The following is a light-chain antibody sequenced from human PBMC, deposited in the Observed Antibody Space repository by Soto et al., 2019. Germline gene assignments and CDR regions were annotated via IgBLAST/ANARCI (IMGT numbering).Light chain of an antibody. J-gene: IGKJ1*01. CDR2: GAS. Sequence: ENVLTQSPGTLSLYPGERATLSCRASQSVSSSYLAWYQQKPGQAPRLLIYGASSRATGIPDRFSGSGSGTDFTLTINRLEPEDFAVYYCQQYGTSPWTFGQGTKVDIK. CDR3: QQYGTSPWT. CDR1: QSVSSSY. V-gene: IGKV3-20*01.